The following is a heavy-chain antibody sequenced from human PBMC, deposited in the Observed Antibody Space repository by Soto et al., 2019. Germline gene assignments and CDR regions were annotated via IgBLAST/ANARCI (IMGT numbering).Heavy chain of an antibody. CDR1: GDSIKTHY. CDR2: IYYSGST. J-gene: IGHJ5*02. V-gene: IGHV4-59*11. Sequence: PSETLSLTCKVTGDSIKTHYWSCVRKPPGKGLEWIGYIYYSGSTLYNPSLKRRVTISVDTAKNQFSLRLNSLTAADTAVYYCASGWMAAFDTWGQGTLVTVSS. D-gene: IGHD2-2*03. CDR3: ASGWMAAFDT.